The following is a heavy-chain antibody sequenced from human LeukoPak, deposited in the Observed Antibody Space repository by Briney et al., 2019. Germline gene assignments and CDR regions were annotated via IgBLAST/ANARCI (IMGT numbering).Heavy chain of an antibody. D-gene: IGHD2-8*01. CDR1: GGSISSYY. CDR3: TRSTNLEAFDI. V-gene: IGHV4-59*01. J-gene: IGHJ3*02. CDR2: IYYSGST. Sequence: SETLSLTCTVSGGSISSYYWSWIRQPPGKGLEWIGYIYYSGSTNYNPSLKSRVTVSVDTSKNQCSLKLSSVTTADTAVYYCTRSTNLEAFDIWGQGTMVTVSS.